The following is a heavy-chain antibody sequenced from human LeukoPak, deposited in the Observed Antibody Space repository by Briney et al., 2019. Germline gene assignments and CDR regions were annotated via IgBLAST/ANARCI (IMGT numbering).Heavy chain of an antibody. J-gene: IGHJ4*02. CDR1: GFTFSSYG. CDR3: ARDLVKDDILTGSDY. CDR2: ISGSGGST. Sequence: GGTLRLSCAASGFTFSSYGMSWVRQAPGKGLEWVSTISGSGGSTYYADSVKGRFTISRDNSKNTLYLQMNSLRAEDTAVYYCARDLVKDDILTGSDYWGQGTLVTVSS. D-gene: IGHD3-9*01. V-gene: IGHV3-23*01.